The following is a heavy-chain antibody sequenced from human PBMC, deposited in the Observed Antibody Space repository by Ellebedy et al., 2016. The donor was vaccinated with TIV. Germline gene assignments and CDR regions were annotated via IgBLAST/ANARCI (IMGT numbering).Heavy chain of an antibody. CDR2: IIPVFGSL. J-gene: IGHJ4*02. D-gene: IGHD2-8*01. V-gene: IGHV1-69*13. CDR1: GGTFSSYT. CDR3: ATGGIGYCTNGICYRFDY. Sequence: ASVKVSXXASGGTFSSYTFSWVRQPPGQGLEWVGGIIPVFGSLHYAQNFHGRVTITADESSSTASMELSSLRSEDTAVYFCATGGIGYCTNGICYRFDYWGQGTLVTVSS.